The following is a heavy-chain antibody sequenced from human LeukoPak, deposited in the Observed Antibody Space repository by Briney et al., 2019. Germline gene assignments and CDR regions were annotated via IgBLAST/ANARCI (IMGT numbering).Heavy chain of an antibody. CDR3: ARDHKAYYYDSSGYYLDY. CDR2: IYSGGST. D-gene: IGHD3-22*01. V-gene: IGHV3-53*01. J-gene: IGHJ4*02. CDR1: GFTFSSYS. Sequence: GGSLRLSCAASGFTFSSYSMNWVRQAPGKGLEWVSVIYSGGSTYYADSVKGRFTISRDNSKNTLYLQMNSLRAEDTAVYYCARDHKAYYYDSSGYYLDYWGQGTLVTVSS.